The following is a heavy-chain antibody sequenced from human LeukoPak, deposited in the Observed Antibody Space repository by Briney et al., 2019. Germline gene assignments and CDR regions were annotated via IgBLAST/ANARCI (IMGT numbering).Heavy chain of an antibody. CDR1: GCTFRPCL. CDR3: ARDLHCYVAMVV. Sequence: GGSLALSCAICGCTFRPCLLTWLRQAAGKGLEWVSSIGWEGKTHYLERVKGRFVIHRDNVGGMVFLQLNSQRVEDTALYYCARDLHCYVAMVVRRERTTVSVSS. CDR2: IGWEGKT. V-gene: IGHV3-23*01. J-gene: IGHJ6*04. D-gene: IGHD2-21*01.